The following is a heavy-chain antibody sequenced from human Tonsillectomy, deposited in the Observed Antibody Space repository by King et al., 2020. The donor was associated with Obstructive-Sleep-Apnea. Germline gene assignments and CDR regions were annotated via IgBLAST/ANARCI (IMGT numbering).Heavy chain of an antibody. V-gene: IGHV3-30*18. J-gene: IGHJ4*02. CDR2: ISFDGSDK. Sequence: VQLVESGGGVVQPGRSLRLSCAASGFTFSSYGMHWVRQAPGKGLEWVAVISFDGSDKYYADSVKGRFTISRDNSKNTLYLQMNSLRAEDTAVYYCAKEGWALLPLDYWGQGTLVTVSS. CDR1: GFTFSSYG. D-gene: IGHD2-15*01. CDR3: AKEGWALLPLDY.